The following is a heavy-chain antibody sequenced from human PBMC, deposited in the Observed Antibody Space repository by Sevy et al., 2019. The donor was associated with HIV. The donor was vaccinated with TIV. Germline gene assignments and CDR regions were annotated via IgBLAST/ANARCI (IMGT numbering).Heavy chain of an antibody. D-gene: IGHD1-26*01. CDR3: ARGPPDGSYDYFHS. V-gene: IGHV3-21*06. Sequence: GGSLRLSCAASGFTFNNFNMNWVRQAPGKGLQWVSSISGSSNYIYYAESLKGRFIISRDNVKDTVFLQMNSLRADDTAVYYCARGPPDGSYDYFHSWGQGTLVTVSS. CDR2: ISGSSNYI. CDR1: GFTFNNFN. J-gene: IGHJ4*02.